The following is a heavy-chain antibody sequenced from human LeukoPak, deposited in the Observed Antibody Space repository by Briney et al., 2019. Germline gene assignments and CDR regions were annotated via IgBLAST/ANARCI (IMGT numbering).Heavy chain of an antibody. CDR2: ISYDGSDK. J-gene: IGHJ4*02. CDR3: ARGSSSRGYSYGYY. Sequence: PGRSLRLSCAASGFTFSSYAMHWVRQAPGKGLEWVAVISYDGSDKSYADALKGQFTISRDNSESTLYLQMNSLRAEDTAVYYCARGSSSRGYSYGYYWGQGTLVTVSS. D-gene: IGHD5-18*01. V-gene: IGHV3-30*01. CDR1: GFTFSSYA.